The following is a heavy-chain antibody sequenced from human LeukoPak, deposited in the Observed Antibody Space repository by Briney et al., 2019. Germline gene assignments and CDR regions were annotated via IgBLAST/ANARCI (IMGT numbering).Heavy chain of an antibody. CDR3: ARGRYYDSSGYLDY. Sequence: GGSLKLSCVATGFTFRREYMHWVRQAPGKGLVWVSRINSDGSSTSYADSVKGRFTISRDNAKNTLYLQMNSLRAEDTAVYYCARGRYYDSSGYLDYWGQGTLVTVSS. V-gene: IGHV3-74*01. J-gene: IGHJ4*02. CDR2: INSDGSST. D-gene: IGHD3-22*01. CDR1: GFTFRREY.